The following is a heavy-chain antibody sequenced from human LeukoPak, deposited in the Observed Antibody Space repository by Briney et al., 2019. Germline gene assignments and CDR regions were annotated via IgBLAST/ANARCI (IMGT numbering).Heavy chain of an antibody. J-gene: IGHJ6*03. Sequence: SETLSLTCTVSGGSISTSNYYWSWIRQPAGKGLEWIGRIYTSGSTNYNPSLKSRVTISVDTSKNQFSLRLNSVTAADTAVCYCARGESSSSPLYYYYYYMDVWGKGTTVTVSS. CDR1: GGSISTSNYY. V-gene: IGHV4-61*02. CDR2: IYTSGST. CDR3: ARGESSSSPLYYYYYYMDV. D-gene: IGHD6-6*01.